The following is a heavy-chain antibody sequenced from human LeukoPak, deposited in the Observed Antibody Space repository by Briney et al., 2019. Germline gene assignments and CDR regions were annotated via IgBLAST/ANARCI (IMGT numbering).Heavy chain of an antibody. CDR3: AHTGYSSSWGYMDV. CDR2: INHSGST. CDR1: GGSFSGYY. Sequence: SETLSLTCAVYGGSFSGYYWSWIRQPPGKGLEWIGEINHSGSTNYNPSLKSRVTISVDTSKNQFSLKLSSVTAADTAVYYCAHTGYSSSWGYMDVWGKGTTVTISS. D-gene: IGHD6-13*01. V-gene: IGHV4-34*01. J-gene: IGHJ6*03.